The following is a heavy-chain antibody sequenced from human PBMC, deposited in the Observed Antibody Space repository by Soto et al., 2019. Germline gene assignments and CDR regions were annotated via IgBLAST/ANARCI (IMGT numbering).Heavy chain of an antibody. CDR1: GYSFTSYG. J-gene: IGHJ6*02. Sequence: SVKVSCKASGYSFTSYGISWVRRAPGQGLEWMGWISPYNGHTQFVQRFQGRVSMTTDTSTKTAYMELRNLRSDDTAHYYCARDLTIVPATHPRLENYGMDVWGQ. V-gene: IGHV1-18*01. CDR2: ISPYNGHT. CDR3: ARDLTIVPATHPRLENYGMDV. D-gene: IGHD2-2*01.